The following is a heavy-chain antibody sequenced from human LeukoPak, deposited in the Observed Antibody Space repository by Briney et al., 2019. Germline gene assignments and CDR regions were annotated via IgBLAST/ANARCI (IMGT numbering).Heavy chain of an antibody. J-gene: IGHJ4*02. CDR1: GYTLTELS. D-gene: IGHD1-26*01. V-gene: IGHV1-24*01. Sequence: ASVTVSCTVSGYTLTELSMHWVRQAPGKGLEWMGGFDPEDGETIYAQKFQGRVTMTEDTSTDTAYMELSSLRSEDTAVYYCATDRSGSYLFDYWGQGTLVTVSS. CDR2: FDPEDGET. CDR3: ATDRSGSYLFDY.